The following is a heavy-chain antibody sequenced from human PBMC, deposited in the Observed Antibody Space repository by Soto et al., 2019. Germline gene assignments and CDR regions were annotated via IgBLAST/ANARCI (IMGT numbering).Heavy chain of an antibody. V-gene: IGHV1-18*01. D-gene: IGHD7-27*01. CDR1: GYTFTSYG. CDR3: ARELTGGGWFDP. CDR2: ISAYNGNT. Sequence: GASVKVSCKASGYTFTSYGISGVLQAPGQGLEWMGWISAYNGNTNYAQKLQGRVTMTTDTSTSIAYMELRSLRSDDTAVYYCARELTGGGWFDPWGQGTLVTVSS. J-gene: IGHJ5*02.